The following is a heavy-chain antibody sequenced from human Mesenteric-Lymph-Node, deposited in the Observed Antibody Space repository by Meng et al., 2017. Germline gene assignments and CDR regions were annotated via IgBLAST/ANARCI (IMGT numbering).Heavy chain of an antibody. J-gene: IGHJ4*02. CDR1: GGSISSSSYY. CDR2: IYYSGST. CDR3: ASLDYYDSSGYTY. V-gene: IGHV4-39*07. D-gene: IGHD3-22*01. Sequence: GSLRLSCTVSGGSISSSSYYWGWIRQPPGKGLEWIGSIYYSGSTYYNPSLKSRVTISVDTSKNQFSLKLSSVTAADTAVYYCASLDYYDSSGYTYWGQGTLVTVSS.